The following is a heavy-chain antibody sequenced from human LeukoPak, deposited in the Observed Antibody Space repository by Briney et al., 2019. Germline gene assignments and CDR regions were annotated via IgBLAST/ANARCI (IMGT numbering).Heavy chain of an antibody. CDR3: AKKKRELRGFDY. Sequence: GGSLRLSCAASGFTVSNSYMSWVRQAPGRGLEWVSVIYSGGSTYYADSVKGRFTISRDNSKNTLYLQMSSLRAEDTAVYYCAKKKRELRGFDYWGQGTLVTVSS. V-gene: IGHV3-53*01. J-gene: IGHJ4*02. CDR1: GFTVSNSY. D-gene: IGHD1-7*01. CDR2: IYSGGST.